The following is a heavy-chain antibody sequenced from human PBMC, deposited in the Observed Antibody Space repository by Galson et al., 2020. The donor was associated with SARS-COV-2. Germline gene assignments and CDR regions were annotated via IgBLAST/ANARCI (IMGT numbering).Heavy chain of an antibody. CDR1: GFTFSNAW. J-gene: IGHJ4*02. CDR3: TTDLLYDDVWGSYRYIDY. D-gene: IGHD3-16*02. CDR2: IKSKTDGGTT. V-gene: IGHV3-15*01. Sequence: GGSLRLSCAASGFTFSNAWMSWVRQAPGKGLEWVGRIKSKTDGGTTDYAAPVKGRFTISRDDSKNTLYLQMNSLKTEDTAVYYCTTDLLYDDVWGSYRYIDYWGQGTLVTVSS.